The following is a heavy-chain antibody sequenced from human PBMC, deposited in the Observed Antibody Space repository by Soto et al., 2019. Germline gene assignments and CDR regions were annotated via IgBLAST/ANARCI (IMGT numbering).Heavy chain of an antibody. CDR2: IKEDGTDK. CDR3: ARANVDSDDHYCGMDV. Sequence: EVQLVESGGGSVQPGGSLRLSCAASGFPFSNSWMSWVRQPPGKGLEWLANIKEDGTDKYYLDAVKGRLTISRDNAKNSLYVQMGSLRAEDTAVYYCARANVDSDDHYCGMDVWGQGTTVTVSS. V-gene: IGHV3-7*04. CDR1: GFPFSNSW. D-gene: IGHD3-22*01. J-gene: IGHJ6*02.